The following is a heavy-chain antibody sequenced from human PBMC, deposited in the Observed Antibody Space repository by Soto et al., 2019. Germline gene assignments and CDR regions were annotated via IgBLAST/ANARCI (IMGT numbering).Heavy chain of an antibody. CDR3: ANDLTGPYDY. CDR1: GFSFSSSG. Sequence: GGSLRLSCAASGFSFSSSGMHWVRQAPGKGLEWVADIFYDGSKIHYADSVKGRFTISXXXSXXXXXLXXNXXRPEDTVVYYCANDLTGPYDYPGRGTLDTVSS. V-gene: IGHV3-30*18. D-gene: IGHD3-9*01. CDR2: IFYDGSKI. J-gene: IGHJ4*02.